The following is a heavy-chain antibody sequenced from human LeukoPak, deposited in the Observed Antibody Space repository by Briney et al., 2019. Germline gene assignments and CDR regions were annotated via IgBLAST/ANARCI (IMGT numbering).Heavy chain of an antibody. J-gene: IGHJ4*02. CDR1: GYTFVSYG. D-gene: IGHD3-10*01. Sequence: ASVKVSCKASGYTFVSYGISWVRQAPGQGLEWMGWISPYNGKTNTNYAEKFQGRVTMTTDTSTTTSYMELRSLSSDDTAVYYCARDLGGIYGSGSYYKGEFDYWGQGTLVTVSS. CDR2: ISPYNGKTNT. V-gene: IGHV1-18*01. CDR3: ARDLGGIYGSGSYYKGEFDY.